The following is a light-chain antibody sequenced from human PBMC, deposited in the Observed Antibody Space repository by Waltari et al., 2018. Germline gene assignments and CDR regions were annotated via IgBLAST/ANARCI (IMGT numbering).Light chain of an antibody. Sequence: IVVTQSPDSLAVSLGERVTINCRSNQSLLYDSNNRNYLAWYQQKPSQPPTPLIYWAYMRQSGVPDRFTGSGSGTDFTLTISSLQAEDVAVYYCQQYFSTPWTFGHETAVEIK. V-gene: IGKV4-1*01. CDR1: QSLLYDSNNRNY. CDR3: QQYFSTPWT. CDR2: WAY. J-gene: IGKJ1*01.